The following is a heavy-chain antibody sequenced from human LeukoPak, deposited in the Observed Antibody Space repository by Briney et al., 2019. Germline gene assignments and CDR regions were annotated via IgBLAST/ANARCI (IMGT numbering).Heavy chain of an antibody. CDR2: TSSDGSNK. D-gene: IGHD3-10*01. CDR3: AKKSPGTYYAPPDY. J-gene: IGHJ4*02. V-gene: IGHV3-30*18. CDR1: GFTFSDYE. Sequence: GGSLRLSCAASGFTFSDYEMNWVRQAPGKGLEWVAVTSSDGSNKNCADSVKGRFTISRDNSKNTLYLQMNSLRAEDTAVYYCAKKSPGTYYAPPDYWGQGTLVTVSS.